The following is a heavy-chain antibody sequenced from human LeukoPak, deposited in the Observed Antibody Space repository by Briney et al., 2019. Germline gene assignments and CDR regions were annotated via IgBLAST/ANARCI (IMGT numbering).Heavy chain of an antibody. V-gene: IGHV3-33*06. Sequence: GRSLRLSCAASGFTFSGYGMHWVRQAPGKGLEWVAVIWYDGSNKYYADSVKGRFTISRDNSKNTLYLEMNSLRAEDTAIYYCAKMKGHPLQKYYMDVWGQGTTVTVSS. CDR3: AKMKGHPLQKYYMDV. J-gene: IGHJ6*01. D-gene: IGHD2/OR15-2a*01. CDR1: GFTFSGYG. CDR2: IWYDGSNK.